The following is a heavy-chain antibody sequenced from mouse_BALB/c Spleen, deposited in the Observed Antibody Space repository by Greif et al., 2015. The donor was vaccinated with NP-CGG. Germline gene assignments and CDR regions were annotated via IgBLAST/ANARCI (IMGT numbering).Heavy chain of an antibody. Sequence: EVKLVESGGGLVKPGGSLKLSCAASGFTFSSYTMSWVRQTPEKRLEWVATISSSGSYTYYPDSVKGRFTISRDNAKNTLYLQMSSLKSEDTAMYYCTRDTHGSHFDYWGQGTTLTVSS. CDR1: GFTFSSYT. CDR2: ISSSGSYT. J-gene: IGHJ2*01. V-gene: IGHV5-6-4*01. D-gene: IGHD1-1*01. CDR3: TRDTHGSHFDY.